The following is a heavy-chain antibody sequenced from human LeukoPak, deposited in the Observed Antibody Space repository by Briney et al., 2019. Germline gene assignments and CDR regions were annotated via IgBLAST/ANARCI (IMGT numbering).Heavy chain of an antibody. Sequence: GGSLRLSCVASGFSFDNFAMNWVRQAPGKGLEWVSGINWNGGSTGYADSVKGRFTISRDNAKNSLYLQMNSLRAEDTALYYCARVSDGYYYYYMDVWGKGTTVTVSS. V-gene: IGHV3-20*04. CDR1: GFSFDNFA. CDR3: ARVSDGYYYYYMDV. CDR2: INWNGGST. J-gene: IGHJ6*03.